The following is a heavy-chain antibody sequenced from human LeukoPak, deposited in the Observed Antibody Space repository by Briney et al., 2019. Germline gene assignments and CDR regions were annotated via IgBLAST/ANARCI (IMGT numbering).Heavy chain of an antibody. CDR1: GYSFTSYG. CDR3: ARDEQDFWTGVGVYMDV. D-gene: IGHD3/OR15-3a*01. Sequence: ASVKVSFKASGYSFTSYGISWVRQAPGQGLEWMGWISAYNGKTDYAENLQGRVTMTTDTSTSTAYLELRSLRSDDTAVYYCARDEQDFWTGVGVYMDVWGKGTTVTVSS. J-gene: IGHJ6*03. V-gene: IGHV1-18*01. CDR2: ISAYNGKT.